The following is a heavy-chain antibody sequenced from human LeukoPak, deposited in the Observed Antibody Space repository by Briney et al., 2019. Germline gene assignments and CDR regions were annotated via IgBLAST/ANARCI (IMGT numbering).Heavy chain of an antibody. CDR3: ARDVTLGNFDY. CDR1: GFTFSSYS. J-gene: IGHJ4*02. V-gene: IGHV3-21*01. CDR2: ISSSSSYI. Sequence: GASLRLSCAASGFTFSSYSMNWVRQAPGKGLEWVSSISSSSSYIYYADSVKGRFTISRDNAKNSLYLQMNSLRAEDTAVYYCARDVTLGNFDYWGQGILVTLST. D-gene: IGHD3-16*01.